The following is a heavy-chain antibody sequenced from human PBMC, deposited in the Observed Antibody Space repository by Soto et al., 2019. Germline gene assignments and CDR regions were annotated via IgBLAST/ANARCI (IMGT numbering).Heavy chain of an antibody. CDR3: ARAPNYYDSSGHAFDI. Sequence: ASVKVSCKASGYTFTSYAMHWVRQAPGQRLEWMGWINAGNGNTKYSQKFQGRVTITRDTSASTAYMELSSLRSEDAAVYYCARAPNYYDSSGHAFDILGQGTMVTVSS. J-gene: IGHJ3*02. V-gene: IGHV1-3*01. D-gene: IGHD3-22*01. CDR1: GYTFTSYA. CDR2: INAGNGNT.